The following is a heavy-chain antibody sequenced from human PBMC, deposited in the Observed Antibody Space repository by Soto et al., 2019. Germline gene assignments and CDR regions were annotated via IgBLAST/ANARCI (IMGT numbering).Heavy chain of an antibody. V-gene: IGHV5-10-1*04. CDR3: ARTESGYSYGFADV. D-gene: IGHD5-18*01. J-gene: IGHJ6*02. CDR1: GYSFTSYW. CDR2: IDPSDSYT. Sequence: PGESLKISCKGSGYSFTSYWISWVRQMPGKGLEWMGRIDPSDSYTRYSPSFQGQVTISADKSISTAYLQWSSLKASDTAMHYCARTESGYSYGFADVWGQGTTVTVS.